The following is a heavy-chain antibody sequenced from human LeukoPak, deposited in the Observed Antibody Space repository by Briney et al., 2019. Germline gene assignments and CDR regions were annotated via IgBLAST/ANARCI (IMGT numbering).Heavy chain of an antibody. D-gene: IGHD3-3*01. J-gene: IGHJ6*04. CDR3: ARDDFWSRPGDV. CDR1: GGSISSYY. Sequence: ASETLSLTCTVSGGSISSYYWSWIRQPPGKGLEWIGYIYYSGSTNYNPSLKSRVTISVDTSKNQFSLKLSSVTAADTAVYYCARDDFWSRPGDVWGKGTTVTVSS. V-gene: IGHV4-59*12. CDR2: IYYSGST.